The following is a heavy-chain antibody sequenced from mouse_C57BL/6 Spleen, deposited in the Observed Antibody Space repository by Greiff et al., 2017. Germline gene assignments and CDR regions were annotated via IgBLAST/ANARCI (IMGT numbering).Heavy chain of an antibody. CDR3: ATDHGAGLAWFAY. D-gene: IGHD3-2*02. Sequence: QVQLQQSGAELARPGASVKMSCKASGYTFTSYTMHWVKQRPGQGLEWIGYINPSSGYTKYNQKFKDKATLTADKSSSTAYLQLSSLTSEDSAVYDCATDHGAGLAWFAYWGQGTLVTVSA. J-gene: IGHJ3*01. V-gene: IGHV1-4*01. CDR2: INPSSGYT. CDR1: GYTFTSYT.